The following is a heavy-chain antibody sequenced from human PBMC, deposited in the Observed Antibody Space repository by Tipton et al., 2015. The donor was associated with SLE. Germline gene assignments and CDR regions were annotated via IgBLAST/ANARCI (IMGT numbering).Heavy chain of an antibody. CDR2: IYYSGST. D-gene: IGHD6-13*01. Sequence: TLSLTCTVSGGSISSYYWSWIRQPPGKGLEWIGYIYYSGSTNYNPSLKSRVTISVDTSKNQFSLKLSSVTAADTAVYYCAREKAWYSSSWYYFDYWGQGTLVTVSS. J-gene: IGHJ4*02. V-gene: IGHV4-59*01. CDR1: GGSISSYY. CDR3: AREKAWYSSSWYYFDY.